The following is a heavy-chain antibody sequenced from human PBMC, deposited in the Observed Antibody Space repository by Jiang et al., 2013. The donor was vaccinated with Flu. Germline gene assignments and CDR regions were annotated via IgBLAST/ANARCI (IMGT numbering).Heavy chain of an antibody. CDR3: ARGLGGYYYDSSGYYQDY. Sequence: YTFTSYYMHWVRQAPGQGLEWMGIINPSGGSTSYAQKFQGRVTMTRDTSTSTVYMELSSLRSEDTAVYYCARGLGGYYYDSSGYYQDYWGQGTLVTVSS. CDR2: INPSGGST. J-gene: IGHJ4*02. V-gene: IGHV1-46*01. CDR1: YTFTSYY. D-gene: IGHD3-22*01.